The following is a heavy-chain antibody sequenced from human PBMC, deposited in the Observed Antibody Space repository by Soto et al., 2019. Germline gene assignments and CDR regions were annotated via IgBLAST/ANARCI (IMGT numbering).Heavy chain of an antibody. CDR1: GGSFSGYY. J-gene: IGHJ4*02. D-gene: IGHD3-3*01. CDR3: ARGAYYDFWSGYRYFDY. CDR2: INHSGST. Sequence: EPLSLTCAVYGGSFSGYYWSWIRQPPGKGLEWIGEINHSGSTNYNPSLKSRATISVDTSKNQFSLKLSSVTAADTAVYYCARGAYYDFWSGYRYFDYWGKGTLVTVS. V-gene: IGHV4-34*01.